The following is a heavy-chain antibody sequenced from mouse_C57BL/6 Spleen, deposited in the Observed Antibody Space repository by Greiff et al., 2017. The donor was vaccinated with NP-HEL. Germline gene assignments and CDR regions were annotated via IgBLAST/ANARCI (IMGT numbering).Heavy chain of an antibody. J-gene: IGHJ4*01. CDR3: ARDDGYLYYAMDY. D-gene: IGHD2-3*01. CDR1: GCTFTSYW. V-gene: IGHV1-55*01. CDR2: IYPGSGST. Sequence: QVQLQQPGAELVKPGASVKMSCKASGCTFTSYWITWVKQRPGQGLEWIGDIYPGSGSTNYNEKFKSKATLTVDTSSSTAYMQLSSLTSEDSAVYYCARDDGYLYYAMDYWGQGTSVTVSS.